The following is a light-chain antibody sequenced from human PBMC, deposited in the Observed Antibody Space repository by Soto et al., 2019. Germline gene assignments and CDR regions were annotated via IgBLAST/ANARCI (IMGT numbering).Light chain of an antibody. CDR1: TSDVGNYNL. CDR2: DVS. J-gene: IGLJ1*01. Sequence: QSVLTQPASVSGSPGQSITISCTGTTSDVGNYNLVSWYQQHPGKAPKLMMFDVSRRPSGVSDRFSASKSGNTASLTISGLQAEDEADYYCSSYTSTNTLYVFGTGTKLTVL. V-gene: IGLV2-14*03. CDR3: SSYTSTNTLYV.